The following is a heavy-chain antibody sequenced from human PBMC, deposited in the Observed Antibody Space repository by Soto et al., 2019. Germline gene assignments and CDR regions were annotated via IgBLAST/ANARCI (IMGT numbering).Heavy chain of an antibody. CDR2: ISYDGSNK. CDR3: AKDRPQPGRIAAAGTLDY. V-gene: IGHV3-30*18. CDR1: GFTFSSYG. D-gene: IGHD6-13*01. J-gene: IGHJ4*02. Sequence: QVQLVESGGGVVQPGRSLRLSCAASGFTFSSYGMHWVRQAPGKGLEWVAVISYDGSNKYYADSVKGRFTISRDNSKNTLYLQMNSLRAEDTAVYYCAKDRPQPGRIAAAGTLDYWGQGTLVTVSS.